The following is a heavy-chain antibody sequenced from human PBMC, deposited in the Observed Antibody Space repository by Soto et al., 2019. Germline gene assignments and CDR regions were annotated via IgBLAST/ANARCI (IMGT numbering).Heavy chain of an antibody. V-gene: IGHV4-30-2*01. Sequence: QLQLQESGSGLVKPSQTLSLTCAVSGGSISSPGYSWSWIRQPPGKGLEWIGYIYPSGSTYYNPSLRSRVTTSVDRSKNQFSLKLSSVTAAATAVYYCARVWKDTTMGDYFDYWGQGTLVTVSS. J-gene: IGHJ4*02. CDR3: ARVWKDTTMGDYFDY. D-gene: IGHD5-18*01. CDR1: GGSISSPGYS. CDR2: IYPSGST.